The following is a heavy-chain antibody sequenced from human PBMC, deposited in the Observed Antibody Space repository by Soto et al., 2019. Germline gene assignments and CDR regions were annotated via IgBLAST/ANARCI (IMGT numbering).Heavy chain of an antibody. Sequence: QVQLQESGPGLVKPSQTLSLTCTVSGGSISSGGYYWSWIRQHPGKGLEWIGYIYYSGSNYYNPPLKSRVTISVDTSKNQFSLKLSSVTAADTAVYYCAGSITMIDWYFQHWGQGTMVTVSS. CDR1: GGSISSGGYY. D-gene: IGHD3-22*01. CDR2: IYYSGSN. CDR3: AGSITMIDWYFQH. J-gene: IGHJ1*01. V-gene: IGHV4-31*03.